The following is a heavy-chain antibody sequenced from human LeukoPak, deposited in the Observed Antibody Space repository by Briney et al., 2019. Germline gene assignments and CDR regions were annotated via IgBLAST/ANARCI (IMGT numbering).Heavy chain of an antibody. V-gene: IGHV4-59*08. CDR1: GGSISRYY. D-gene: IGHD1-7*01. Sequence: SETLSLTCTVSGGSISRYYWSWIRQPPGKGLEWIGYIYYSGSTNYNPSLKSRVTISVDTSKTQFSLKLSSVTAADTAVYYCARYFNWNYSFFDHWGQGTLVTVSS. J-gene: IGHJ4*02. CDR2: IYYSGST. CDR3: ARYFNWNYSFFDH.